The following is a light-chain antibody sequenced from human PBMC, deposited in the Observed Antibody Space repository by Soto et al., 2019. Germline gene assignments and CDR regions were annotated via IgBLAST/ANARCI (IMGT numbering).Light chain of an antibody. CDR1: QGIKNY. V-gene: IGKV1-27*01. Sequence: DIQMTQSPSSLSASVGDRVTITCRASQGIKNYLAWYQQKPGQVPNLLIYAASTLQSGVPSRFSGSGSGTDFTLTISSLQPEDVATYYCQKYNSAPLTFGQGTKVHIK. CDR2: AAS. J-gene: IGKJ1*01. CDR3: QKYNSAPLT.